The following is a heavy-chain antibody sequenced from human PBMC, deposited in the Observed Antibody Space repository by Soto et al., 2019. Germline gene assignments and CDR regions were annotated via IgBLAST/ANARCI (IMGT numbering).Heavy chain of an antibody. CDR3: TTMEVVVAAAFDY. CDR1: GFTFSNAW. Sequence: GGSLRLSCAASGFTFSNAWMSWVRQAPGKGLEWVGRIKSKTDGGTTDYAAPVKGRFTISRDDSKNTLYLQMNSLKTEDTAVYYCTTMEVVVAAAFDYWGQGTLVTVSS. D-gene: IGHD2-15*01. CDR2: IKSKTDGGTT. J-gene: IGHJ4*02. V-gene: IGHV3-15*01.